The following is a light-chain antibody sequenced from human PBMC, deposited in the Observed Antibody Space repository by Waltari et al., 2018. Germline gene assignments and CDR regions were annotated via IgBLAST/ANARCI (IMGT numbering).Light chain of an antibody. J-gene: IGLJ1*01. CDR3: SSYTSSDTPV. V-gene: IGLV2-14*01. Sequence: QSALTQPASVSGSPGQSITLSCTGTSSDVGGYNFVSWYQQHPGKAPKLMIYDVSNRPSGVSNRFSGSKSGNTASLTISGLQAEDEADYYCSSYTSSDTPVFGTGTKVTVV. CDR2: DVS. CDR1: SSDVGGYNF.